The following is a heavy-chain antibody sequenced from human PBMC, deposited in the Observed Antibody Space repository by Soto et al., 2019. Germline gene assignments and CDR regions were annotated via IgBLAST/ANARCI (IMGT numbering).Heavy chain of an antibody. J-gene: IGHJ5*02. Sequence: QVELVQSGAEVKKPGASVKVSCQASVDTFTHYDINWVRQATGQGLEWMGWMNPNTGNIDYAHKFQGRVTMTRDTSTRTVYMELSSLRSDDTAVYYCVRRVASGHRSWFDPWGQGTLVTVSS. CDR2: MNPNTGNI. CDR1: VDTFTHYD. CDR3: VRRVASGHRSWFDP. V-gene: IGHV1-8*01. D-gene: IGHD2-21*01.